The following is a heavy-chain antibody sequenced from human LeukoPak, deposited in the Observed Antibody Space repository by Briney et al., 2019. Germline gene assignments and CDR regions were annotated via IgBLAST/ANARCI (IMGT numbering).Heavy chain of an antibody. D-gene: IGHD4-17*01. Sequence: GASVKVSCKASGYTFTGYYMHWVRQAPGQGLEWMGGIIPIFGTANHAQKFQGRVTMTRDTSTSTVYMELSSLRSEDTAVYYCARSYGDLNLYYYYYMDVWGKGTTVTISS. CDR3: ARSYGDLNLYYYYYMDV. V-gene: IGHV1-46*01. CDR1: GYTFTGYY. J-gene: IGHJ6*03. CDR2: IIPIFGTA.